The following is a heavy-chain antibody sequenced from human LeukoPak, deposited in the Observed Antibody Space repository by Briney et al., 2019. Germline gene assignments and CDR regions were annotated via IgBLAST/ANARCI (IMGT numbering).Heavy chain of an antibody. CDR3: ATHYYDSSGYSDY. CDR1: GYTFTSYD. D-gene: IGHD3-22*01. CDR2: MTPNSGNT. V-gene: IGHV1-8*01. Sequence: ASVKLSCEASGYTFTSYDINWVRRATGQGLEWMGWMTPNSGNTGYAQKFQGRVTMTRNTSISTAYMELSSLRSEDTAVYYCATHYYDSSGYSDYWGQGTLVTVSS. J-gene: IGHJ4*02.